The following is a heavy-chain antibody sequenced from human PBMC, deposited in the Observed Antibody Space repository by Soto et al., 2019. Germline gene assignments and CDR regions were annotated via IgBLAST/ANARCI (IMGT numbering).Heavy chain of an antibody. J-gene: IGHJ6*03. V-gene: IGHV4-31*03. CDR1: GGSISSGGYY. Sequence: SETLSLTCTVSGGSISSGGYYWSWIRQHPGKGLEWIGYIYYSGSTYYNPSLKSRVTISVDTSKNQFSLKLSSVTAADTAVYYCARYPRGYYMEVWGKGTTVTVSS. CDR2: IYYSGST. CDR3: ARYPRGYYMEV.